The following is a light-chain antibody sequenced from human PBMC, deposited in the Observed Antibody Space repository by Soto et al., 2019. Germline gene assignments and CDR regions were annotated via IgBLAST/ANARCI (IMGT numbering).Light chain of an antibody. CDR2: DVD. CDR1: SCDIGAHNH. V-gene: IGLV2-11*01. CDR3: CLCRGSHDWM. Sequence: QSALTQPRSVSGSPGQSVTISCTGISCDIGAHNHVSWYQQHPGKAHRLILYDVDKRPSGVPDRFSGSKSGSTASLTISGLQREDEADYHCCLCRGSHDWMFGGWTKLTV. J-gene: IGLJ3*02.